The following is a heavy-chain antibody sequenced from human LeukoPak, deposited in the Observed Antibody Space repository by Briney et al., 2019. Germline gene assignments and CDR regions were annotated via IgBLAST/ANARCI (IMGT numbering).Heavy chain of an antibody. CDR2: ISWDGGST. V-gene: IGHV3-43D*04. Sequence: GRSLRLSFAASGFTFDDYAMHWVRQAPGKGLEWVSLISWDGGSTYYADSVKGRFTISRDNSKNSLYLQMNSLRAEDTALYYCAKGNDWYFDYWGQGTLVTVSS. D-gene: IGHD3-9*01. CDR1: GFTFDDYA. J-gene: IGHJ4*02. CDR3: AKGNDWYFDY.